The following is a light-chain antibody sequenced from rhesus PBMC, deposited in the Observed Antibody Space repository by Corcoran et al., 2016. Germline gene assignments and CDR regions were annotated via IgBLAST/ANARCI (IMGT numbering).Light chain of an antibody. CDR1: QSLSSW. CDR2: KAS. V-gene: IGKV1-22*01. J-gene: IGKJ3*01. CDR3: LQYSSSLFT. Sequence: DIQMTQSPSSLSASVGDTVTIPCRASQSLSSWLDWYQQKPAKAPKLLIYKASSWQSGVPSRFRGSGSGTDFTLTISSLQPEDFATYYCLQYSSSLFTFGPGTKLDIK.